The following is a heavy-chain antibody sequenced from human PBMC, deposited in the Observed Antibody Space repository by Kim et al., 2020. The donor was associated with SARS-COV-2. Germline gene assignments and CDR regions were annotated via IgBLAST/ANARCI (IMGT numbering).Heavy chain of an antibody. Sequence: RYSPSVQRQLPISADKSLSTAYLQWSSLKASDTAMYYCARGGGGDGGMDVWGQGTTVTVSS. V-gene: IGHV5-51*01. CDR3: ARGGGGDGGMDV. J-gene: IGHJ6*02. D-gene: IGHD2-21*02.